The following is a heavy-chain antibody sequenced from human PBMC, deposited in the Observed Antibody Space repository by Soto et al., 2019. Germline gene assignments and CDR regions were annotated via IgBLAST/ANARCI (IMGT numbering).Heavy chain of an antibody. CDR2: IIPIFGTA. V-gene: IGHV1-69*12. J-gene: IGHJ4*02. CDR1: GGTFSSYA. CDR3: ARDLGGLAAMVSGTYNY. Sequence: QVQLVQSGAEVKKPGSSVKVSCKASGGTFSSYAISWVRQAPGQGLEWMGGIIPIFGTANYAQKFQGRVTITADDSTSTAYMEVSSLRSEDTAVYYCARDLGGLAAMVSGTYNYWGQGTLVTVSS. D-gene: IGHD5-18*01.